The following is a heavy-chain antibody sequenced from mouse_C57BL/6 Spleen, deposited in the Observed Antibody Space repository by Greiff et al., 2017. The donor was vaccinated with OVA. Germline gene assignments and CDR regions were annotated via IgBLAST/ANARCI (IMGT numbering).Heavy chain of an antibody. V-gene: IGHV14-4*01. CDR3: TLVATYYFDY. D-gene: IGHD1-1*01. J-gene: IGHJ2*01. CDR2: IDPENGAT. Sequence: EVKLMESGAELVRPGASVKLSCTASGFNIKDDYMHWVKQRPEQGLEWIGWIDPENGATEYASKFQGKATITADTSSNTAYLQLSSLTSEDTAVYYCTLVATYYFDYWGQGTTLTVSS. CDR1: GFNIKDDY.